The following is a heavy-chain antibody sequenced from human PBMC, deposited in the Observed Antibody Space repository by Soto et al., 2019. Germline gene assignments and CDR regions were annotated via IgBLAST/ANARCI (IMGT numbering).Heavy chain of an antibody. V-gene: IGHV1-8*01. CDR1: GYTFTSYD. D-gene: IGHD1-1*01. Sequence: ASVKVSCKASGYTFTSYDIYWVRQATGQGLEWMGWMNPSTGNSGYTQKFQGRVTMTSDTSISTAHMELSSLRSEDTAVYYCARRAETNGWNGFGADKCYFDFWGQGTLATVSS. J-gene: IGHJ4*02. CDR2: MNPSTGNS. CDR3: ARRAETNGWNGFGADKCYFDF.